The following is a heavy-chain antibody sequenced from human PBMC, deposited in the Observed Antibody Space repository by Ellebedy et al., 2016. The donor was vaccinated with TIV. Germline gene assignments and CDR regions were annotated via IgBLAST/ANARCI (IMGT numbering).Heavy chain of an antibody. Sequence: GESLKISXAASGFTFSSYDMHWVRQATGKGLEWVSAIGTAGDTYYPGSVKGRFTIPRENAKNSLYLQMNSLRAGDTAVYYCARSYYYYYGMDVWGQGTTVTVSS. CDR1: GFTFSSYD. V-gene: IGHV3-13*01. CDR2: IGTAGDT. CDR3: ARSYYYYYGMDV. J-gene: IGHJ6*02.